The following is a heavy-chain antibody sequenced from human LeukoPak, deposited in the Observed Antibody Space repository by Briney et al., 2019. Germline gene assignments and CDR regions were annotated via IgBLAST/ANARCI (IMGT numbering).Heavy chain of an antibody. J-gene: IGHJ4*02. V-gene: IGHV3-15*01. D-gene: IGHD2-15*01. CDR1: GFTFSNAW. CDR3: TTAAPGGTLDY. CDR2: IKSKTDDGTT. Sequence: GGSLRLSRAASGFTFSNAWMSWVRQAPGKGLEWVGRIKSKTDDGTTDYAAPVKGRFTISRDDSKNTLYLQMNSLKTEDTAVYYCTTAAPGGTLDYWGQGTLVTVSS.